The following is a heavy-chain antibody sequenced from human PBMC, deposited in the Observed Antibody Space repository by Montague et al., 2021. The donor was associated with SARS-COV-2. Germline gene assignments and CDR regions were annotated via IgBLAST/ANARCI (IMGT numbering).Heavy chain of an antibody. CDR2: IYYSGXT. CDR1: GGSISSSSYY. V-gene: IGHV4-39*01. J-gene: IGHJ4*02. CDR3: ARHGKTSIAMTVVVIGYFDY. D-gene: IGHD3-22*01. Sequence: SETLSLTCTVSGGSISSSSYYWGWIRQPPGKGLEWVGSIYYSGXTXYXXXXKXRVTISVDTSKNQFSLKLSSVTAADTAVYYCARHGKTSIAMTVVVIGYFDYWGQGTLVTVSS.